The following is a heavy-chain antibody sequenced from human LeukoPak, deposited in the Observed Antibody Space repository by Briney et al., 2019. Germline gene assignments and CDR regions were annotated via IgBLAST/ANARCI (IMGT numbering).Heavy chain of an antibody. CDR1: GFTFSSYA. V-gene: IGHV3-21*01. CDR2: ISSSSSYI. CDR3: ARFRSGASYYFDY. J-gene: IGHJ4*02. Sequence: GGSLRLSCAASGFTFSSYAMSWVRQAPGKGLEWVSSISSSSSYIYYADSVKGRFTISRDNAKNSLFLQMNSLRAEDTAVYYCARFRSGASYYFDYWGQGILVTVSS. D-gene: IGHD3-10*01.